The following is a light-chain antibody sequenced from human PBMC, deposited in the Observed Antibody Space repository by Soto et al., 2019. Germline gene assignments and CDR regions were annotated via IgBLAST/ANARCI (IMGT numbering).Light chain of an antibody. J-gene: IGKJ1*01. CDR1: QTVLHGSNY. V-gene: IGKV4-1*01. CDR2: WAS. CDR3: QQYYTTPVT. Sequence: DIVMTQSPDSLAVSLGERATINCKSSQTVLHGSNYLAWYQQKPGQPPKLLIYWASTRESGVHDRFSGSGSVTDFTITISSLQAEDVAVYYCQQYYTTPVTFGQGTKVEIK.